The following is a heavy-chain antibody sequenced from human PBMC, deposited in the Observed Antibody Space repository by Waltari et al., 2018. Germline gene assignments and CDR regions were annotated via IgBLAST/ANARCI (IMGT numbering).Heavy chain of an antibody. Sequence: EVQLVQSGAEVKKPGESLKISCKGSGYSFTSYWIGWVRQIPGKGLEWMGIIYPGDSDTRYSPSFQGQVTISADKSISTAYLQWSSLKASDTAMYYCASTGYYDFWSGSYDAFDIWGQGTMVTVSS. V-gene: IGHV5-51*03. CDR1: GYSFTSYW. J-gene: IGHJ3*02. CDR2: IYPGDSDT. D-gene: IGHD3-3*01. CDR3: ASTGYYDFWSGSYDAFDI.